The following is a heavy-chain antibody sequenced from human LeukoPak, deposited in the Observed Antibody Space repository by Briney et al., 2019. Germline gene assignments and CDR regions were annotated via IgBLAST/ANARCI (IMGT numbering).Heavy chain of an antibody. CDR2: IYYSGST. Sequence: TSSETLSLTCTVSGGSISSYYWSWIRQPPGKGLEWIGYIYYSGSTNYNPSLKSRVTISVDTSKNQFSLKLSSVTAADTAVYYCARGQYYYGSGSYYLLHYYYYMDVWGKGTTVTVSS. CDR3: ARGQYYYGSGSYYLLHYYYYMDV. V-gene: IGHV4-59*01. J-gene: IGHJ6*03. D-gene: IGHD3-10*01. CDR1: GGSISSYY.